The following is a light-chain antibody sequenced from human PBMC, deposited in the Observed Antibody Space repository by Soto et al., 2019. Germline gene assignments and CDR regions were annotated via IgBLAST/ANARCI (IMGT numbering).Light chain of an antibody. Sequence: QLVLTQPASVSGSPGQSITISCTGTSSDIGGYNYVSWYQQHPGKAPKLILYDYNSRPSGVSNRFSGSKSGNTASLTISGVHADDEADYYCNSYTSTNTRVFGGGTKLTVL. J-gene: IGLJ3*02. CDR2: DYN. V-gene: IGLV2-14*01. CDR3: NSYTSTNTRV. CDR1: SSDIGGYNY.